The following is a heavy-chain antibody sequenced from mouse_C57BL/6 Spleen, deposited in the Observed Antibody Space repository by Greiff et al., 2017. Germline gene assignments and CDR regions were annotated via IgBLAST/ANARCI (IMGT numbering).Heavy chain of an antibody. Sequence: VQLQQSGAELVRPGASVKLSCKASGYTFTAYYINWVKQRPGQGLEWIARIYPGSGNTYYNEKFQGKATLTAEKSSSTAYMQLSSLTSEDSAVYFCARAAQATWFAYWGQGTLVTVSA. CDR2: IYPGSGNT. CDR3: ARAAQATWFAY. V-gene: IGHV1-76*01. CDR1: GYTFTAYY. D-gene: IGHD3-2*02. J-gene: IGHJ3*01.